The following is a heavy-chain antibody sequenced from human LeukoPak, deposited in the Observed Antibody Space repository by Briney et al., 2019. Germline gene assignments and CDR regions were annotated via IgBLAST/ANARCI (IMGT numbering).Heavy chain of an antibody. V-gene: IGHV3-66*01. Sequence: GGSLRLSCAASGFTVSNNYMSWVRQAPGKGLEWVSVIYSVGGTYYADSVKGRFTISRDNSKNTLYLQMNTLRAEDTAVYYCARDSSGPLYWGQGTLATVSS. D-gene: IGHD6-19*01. CDR2: IYSVGGT. J-gene: IGHJ4*02. CDR1: GFTVSNNY. CDR3: ARDSSGPLY.